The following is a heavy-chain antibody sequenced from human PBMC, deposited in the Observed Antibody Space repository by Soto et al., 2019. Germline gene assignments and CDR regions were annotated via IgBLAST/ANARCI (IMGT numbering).Heavy chain of an antibody. Sequence: QVQLVQSGAEVKKPGASVKVSCKASGYTFTSYDINWVRQATGQGLEWMGWMNPNSGNTGYAQKFQGRVAMTRNTSISTAYMELSSLSSEDTAVYYCARERTGTTSMDVWGQGTTVTVSS. V-gene: IGHV1-8*01. CDR1: GYTFTSYD. CDR3: ARERTGTTSMDV. CDR2: MNPNSGNT. J-gene: IGHJ6*02. D-gene: IGHD1-1*01.